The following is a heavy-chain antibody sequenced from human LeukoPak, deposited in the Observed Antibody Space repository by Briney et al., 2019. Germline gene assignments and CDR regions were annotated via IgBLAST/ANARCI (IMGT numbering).Heavy chain of an antibody. CDR3: ARLGYSAYETYYFDY. V-gene: IGHV3-7*04. Sequence: PGGSLRLSCAASGFTFSRYWMSWVRQAPGKGLEWVAHINQDGSGTYHVDSVKGRFTISRDNAKNSLFLQMNSLRVEDTAVYYCARLGYSAYETYYFDYWGQGSLVTVSS. CDR2: INQDGSGT. D-gene: IGHD5-12*01. J-gene: IGHJ4*02. CDR1: GFTFSRYW.